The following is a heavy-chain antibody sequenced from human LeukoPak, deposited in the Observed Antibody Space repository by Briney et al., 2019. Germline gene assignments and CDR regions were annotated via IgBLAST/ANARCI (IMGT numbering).Heavy chain of an antibody. CDR1: GYIFTNYA. V-gene: IGHV7-4-1*02. J-gene: IGHJ3*01. CDR3: ARDQDVMVRGDV. Sequence: EASVKVSCKASGYIFTNYAMNWVRQAPGQGLEWMGYIKTSTGNPTYAQGFTGRFVSSLDTSVSTAYLQINNLKTEDTAVYYCARDQDVMVRGDVWGQGTMVTVSS. CDR2: IKTSTGNP. D-gene: IGHD3-10*01.